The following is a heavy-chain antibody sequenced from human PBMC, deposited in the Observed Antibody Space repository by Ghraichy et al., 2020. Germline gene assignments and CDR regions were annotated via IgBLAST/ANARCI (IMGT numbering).Heavy chain of an antibody. D-gene: IGHD3-22*01. CDR3: ARFFDSDESYYWFDP. CDR2: ISYSGST. J-gene: IGHJ5*02. V-gene: IGHV4-59*08. Sequence: SETLYLTCSVSNGSIISYYWNWIRQSPGQGLEWIGSISYSGSTQYNPSLKSRVTISVDTSKNQFSLKLKSVTAADTAVYFCARFFDSDESYYWFDPWGQGTLVTVSS. CDR1: NGSIISYY.